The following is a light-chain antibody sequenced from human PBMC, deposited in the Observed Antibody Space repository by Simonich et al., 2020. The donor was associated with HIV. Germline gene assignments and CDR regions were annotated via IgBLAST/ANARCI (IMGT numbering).Light chain of an antibody. Sequence: QSALTQPASVSGSPGQSITISCTGTNSDVGGYNYVSWYQQPPGKAPRLMIYDVSNRPSGVSNRCSGAKSGNTASLTISGLQAEDEADYYCSSYTSGSTWVFGGGTKLTVL. CDR1: NSDVGGYNY. J-gene: IGLJ3*02. CDR3: SSYTSGSTWV. V-gene: IGLV2-14*03. CDR2: DVS.